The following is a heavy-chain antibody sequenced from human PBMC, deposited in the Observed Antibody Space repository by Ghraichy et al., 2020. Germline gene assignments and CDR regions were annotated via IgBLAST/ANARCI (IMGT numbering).Heavy chain of an antibody. Sequence: GGSLRLSCAASGFTFSSYGMHWVRQAPGKGLEWVAVIWYDGSNKYYADSVKGRFTISRDNSKNTLYLQMNSLRAEDTAVYYCARDHSSGYYSDWFDPWGQGTLVTVSS. CDR2: IWYDGSNK. CDR1: GFTFSSYG. D-gene: IGHD3-22*01. CDR3: ARDHSSGYYSDWFDP. V-gene: IGHV3-33*01. J-gene: IGHJ5*02.